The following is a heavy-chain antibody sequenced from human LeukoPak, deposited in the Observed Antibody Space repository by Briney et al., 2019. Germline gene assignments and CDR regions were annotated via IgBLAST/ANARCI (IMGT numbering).Heavy chain of an antibody. V-gene: IGHV3-7*01. CDR2: IKQDGSEK. D-gene: IGHD3-3*01. CDR3: ARDNHHYDFWSGYFLYYYHMDV. CDR1: GFTFSSYW. Sequence: GGSLRLSCAASGFTFSSYWMSWVRQAPGKGLEWVANIKQDGSEKYYVDSVKGRFTISRDNAKNSLYLQMNSLRAEDTAVYYCARDNHHYDFWSGYFLYYYHMDVWGKGTTVTVSS. J-gene: IGHJ6*03.